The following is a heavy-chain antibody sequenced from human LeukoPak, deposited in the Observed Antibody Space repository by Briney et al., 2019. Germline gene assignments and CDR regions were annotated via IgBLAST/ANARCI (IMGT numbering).Heavy chain of an antibody. J-gene: IGHJ6*02. V-gene: IGHV4-59*11. Sequence: SETLSLTCTVSGGSIGSHYWSWIRQPPGKGLEGIGYIYYSVTTNYNPSLKSRVTISVDTSRNQFSLQLRSVTAADTAVYYCAREDPQTTVPEGMDVWGQGTTVIVSS. CDR1: GGSIGSHY. CDR2: IYYSVTT. CDR3: AREDPQTTVPEGMDV. D-gene: IGHD4-17*01.